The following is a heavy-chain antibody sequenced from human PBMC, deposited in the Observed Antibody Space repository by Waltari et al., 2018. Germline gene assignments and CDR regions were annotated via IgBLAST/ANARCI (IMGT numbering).Heavy chain of an antibody. CDR3: AREGGATGYMDV. V-gene: IGHV4-61*02. CDR1: GGSISSGSYY. CDR2: IYTSGST. J-gene: IGHJ6*03. Sequence: QVQLQESGPGLVKPSQTLSLTCTVSGGSISSGSYYWSWIRQPAGKGLEWIGRIYTSGSTNYNPSLKSRVTISVDTSKNQFSLKLSSVTAADTAVYYCAREGGATGYMDVWGKGTTVTVSS. D-gene: IGHD1-26*01.